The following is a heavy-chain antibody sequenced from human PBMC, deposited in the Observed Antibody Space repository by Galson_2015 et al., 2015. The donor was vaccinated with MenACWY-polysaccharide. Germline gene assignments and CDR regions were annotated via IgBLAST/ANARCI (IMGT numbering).Heavy chain of an antibody. V-gene: IGHV4-39*01. Sequence: ATLSLTCTVSGGSISSSSYYWGWIRPPPGEGLEWIGTIYYGGSTYYNPSLKSRFPISVDTSKNHFSLKLTSVSAADTAVYYCARQGGSGRSHDYWGQGTLVTVSS. CDR2: IYYGGST. D-gene: IGHD5-12*01. J-gene: IGHJ4*02. CDR1: GGSISSSSYY. CDR3: ARQGGSGRSHDY.